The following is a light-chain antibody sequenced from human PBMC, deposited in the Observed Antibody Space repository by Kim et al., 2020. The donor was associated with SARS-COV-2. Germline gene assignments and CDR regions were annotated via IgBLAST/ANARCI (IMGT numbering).Light chain of an antibody. CDR1: QSVSSY. CDR2: GAS. J-gene: IGKJ4*01. Sequence: VSTGEGATRACRASQSVSSYLAWYQQNPGQAPRLLIYGASTRATGIPARFSGSGSGTEFTLTISSLQSEDFAVYYCQQYNNWPPLTFGGGTKV. V-gene: IGKV3-15*01. CDR3: QQYNNWPPLT.